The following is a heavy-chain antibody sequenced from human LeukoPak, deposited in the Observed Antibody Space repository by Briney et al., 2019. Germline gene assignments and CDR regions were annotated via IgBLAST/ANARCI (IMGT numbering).Heavy chain of an antibody. V-gene: IGHV3-48*03. CDR2: ISSSGSTI. D-gene: IGHD3-10*01. Sequence: PGGSLRLSCAASGFTFSSYEMNWVRQAPGKGLEWVSYISSSGSTIYYADSVKGRFTISRDNAKNSLYLQMNSLRAEDTAVYYCARDLVLSLGITMVRGVPYYYYGMDVWGQGTTVTVSS. CDR1: GFTFSSYE. J-gene: IGHJ6*02. CDR3: ARDLVLSLGITMVRGVPYYYYGMDV.